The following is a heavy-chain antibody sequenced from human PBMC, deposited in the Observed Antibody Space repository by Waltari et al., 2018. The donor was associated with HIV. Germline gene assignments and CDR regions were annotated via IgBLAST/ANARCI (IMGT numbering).Heavy chain of an antibody. Sequence: QVQLQESGPGLVKPSQTLSLTCTVSGGSISSGTYYWSWTRQPAGKGLEWIGRIYTSGSTNYNPSLKSRLTISVDTSKNQFSLKLSSVTAADTAVYYCARTRIPSSGWYVDYWGQGTLVTVSS. J-gene: IGHJ4*02. V-gene: IGHV4-61*02. CDR3: ARTRIPSSGWYVDY. CDR2: IYTSGST. CDR1: GGSISSGTYY. D-gene: IGHD6-19*01.